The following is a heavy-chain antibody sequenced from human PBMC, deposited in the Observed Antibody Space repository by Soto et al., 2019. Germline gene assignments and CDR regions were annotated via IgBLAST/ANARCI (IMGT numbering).Heavy chain of an antibody. J-gene: IGHJ5*02. Sequence: SVKVSCKASGGTFSSYAISWVRQAPGQGLEWMGGIIPIFGTANYAQKFQGRVTITADESTSTAYMELSSLRSEDTAVYYCARSYPYCTNGVCYTFWFDPWGQGTLVTV. CDR2: IIPIFGTA. CDR3: ARSYPYCTNGVCYTFWFDP. V-gene: IGHV1-69*13. D-gene: IGHD2-8*01. CDR1: GGTFSSYA.